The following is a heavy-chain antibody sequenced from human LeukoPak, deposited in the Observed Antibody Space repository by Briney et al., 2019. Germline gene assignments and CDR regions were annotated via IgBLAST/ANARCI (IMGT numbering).Heavy chain of an antibody. D-gene: IGHD3-10*01. V-gene: IGHV4-59*08. CDR1: GGSISSYY. CDR3: ARGAYGSGSYQSWFDP. Sequence: SETLSLTCTVSGGSISSYYWSWIRQPPGKGLEWIGYIYYSGSTNYNPSLKSRVTISVDTSKNQFSLKLSSVTAADTAVYYCARGAYGSGSYQSWFDPWGQGTLVTVSS. CDR2: IYYSGST. J-gene: IGHJ5*02.